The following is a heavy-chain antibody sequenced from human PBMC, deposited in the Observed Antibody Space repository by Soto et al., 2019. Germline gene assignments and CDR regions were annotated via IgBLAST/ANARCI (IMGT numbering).Heavy chain of an antibody. J-gene: IGHJ6*02. CDR3: ARGLRSNYRSYYYYGMDV. V-gene: IGHV3-30-3*01. CDR2: ISYDGSNK. D-gene: IGHD4-4*01. CDR1: GFTFSSYA. Sequence: QVQLVESGGGVVQPGRSLRLSCAASGFTFSSYAMHWVRQAPGKGLEWVAVISYDGSNKYYADSVKGRFTISRDNSKNTLYLQMNSLRAEDTAVYYCARGLRSNYRSYYYYGMDVWGQGTTVTVSS.